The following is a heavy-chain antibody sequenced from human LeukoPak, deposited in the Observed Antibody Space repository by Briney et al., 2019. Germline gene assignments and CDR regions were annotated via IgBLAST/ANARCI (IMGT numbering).Heavy chain of an antibody. CDR1: GFTFSSYW. CDR2: IKQDGSEK. CDR3: ARGGYSYGYAGTFDY. J-gene: IGHJ4*02. V-gene: IGHV3-7*01. D-gene: IGHD5-18*01. Sequence: GGSLRLSCAASGFTFSSYWMSWVRQAPGKGLEWVANIKQDGSEKYYVDSVKGRFTISRDDAKNSLYLQMNSLRAEDTAVYYCARGGYSYGYAGTFDYWGQGTLVTVPS.